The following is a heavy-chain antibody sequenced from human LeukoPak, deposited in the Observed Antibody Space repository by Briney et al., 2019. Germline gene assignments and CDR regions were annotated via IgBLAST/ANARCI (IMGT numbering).Heavy chain of an antibody. CDR2: MNPNSGNT. Sequence: GASVKVSCKASGYTFTSYDINWVRQATGQGLEWMGWMNPNSGNTGYAQKFQGRVTITRNTSISTAYMELSSLRSEDTAVYYCARLYSSSWSYYYYYYMDVWGKGTTVTISS. D-gene: IGHD6-13*01. CDR3: ARLYSSSWSYYYYYYMDV. CDR1: GYTFTSYD. V-gene: IGHV1-8*03. J-gene: IGHJ6*03.